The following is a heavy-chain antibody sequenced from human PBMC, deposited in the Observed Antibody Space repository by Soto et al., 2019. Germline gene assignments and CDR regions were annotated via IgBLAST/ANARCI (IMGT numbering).Heavy chain of an antibody. CDR2: ISYDGSNK. CDR1: GFTFSSYR. D-gene: IGHD3-10*01. V-gene: IGHV3-30*18. CDR3: AKDIGASQNYYYYGMDV. J-gene: IGHJ6*02. Sequence: FLSLSCAAYGFTFSSYRMHWVRQAPGQGLEWVAVISYDGSNKYYADSVKGRFTISRDNSKNTLYLQMNSLRAEDTAVYYCAKDIGASQNYYYYGMDVWGQGTTVTVSS.